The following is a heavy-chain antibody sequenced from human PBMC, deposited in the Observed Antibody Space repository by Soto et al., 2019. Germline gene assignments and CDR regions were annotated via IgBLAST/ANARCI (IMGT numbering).Heavy chain of an antibody. J-gene: IGHJ4*02. CDR1: GFTFSSYW. CDR3: GRGGSDSPMAPGY. Sequence: GRSLRLPCAASGFTFSSYWMHWVRQAPGKGLVWVSRINPDGSATNYAASVKGRFTISRDNAKNTLYLQMNSLRAEDTAVFYCGRGGSDSPMAPGYWGQGTLVTVSS. D-gene: IGHD5-18*01. V-gene: IGHV3-74*01. CDR2: INPDGSAT.